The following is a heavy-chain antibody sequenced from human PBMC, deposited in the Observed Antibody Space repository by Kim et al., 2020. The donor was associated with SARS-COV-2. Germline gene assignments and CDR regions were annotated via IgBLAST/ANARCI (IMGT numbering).Heavy chain of an antibody. CDR1: GGSISSSSYY. D-gene: IGHD3-22*01. CDR3: ARGTGRRPNYYDSSGYDY. Sequence: SETLSLTCTVSGGSISSSSYYWGWIRQPPGKGLEWIGSIYYSGSTYYNPSLKSRVTISVDTSKNQFSLKLSSVTAADTAVYYCARGTGRRPNYYDSSGYDYWGHGTLVTVSS. V-gene: IGHV4-39*01. J-gene: IGHJ4*01. CDR2: IYYSGST.